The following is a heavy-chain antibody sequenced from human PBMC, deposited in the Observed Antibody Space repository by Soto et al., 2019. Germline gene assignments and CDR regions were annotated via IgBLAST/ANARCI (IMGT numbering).Heavy chain of an antibody. Sequence: ASVKVSCKASGYTFTSYGISWVRQAPGQGLEWMGWISAYNGNTNYAQKLQGRVTMTTDTSTSTAYMELRSLRSDDTAVYYCASAYDSSGYYPGWYYYGMDVWGQGTTVTVSS. CDR1: GYTFTSYG. D-gene: IGHD3-22*01. J-gene: IGHJ6*02. CDR3: ASAYDSSGYYPGWYYYGMDV. V-gene: IGHV1-18*01. CDR2: ISAYNGNT.